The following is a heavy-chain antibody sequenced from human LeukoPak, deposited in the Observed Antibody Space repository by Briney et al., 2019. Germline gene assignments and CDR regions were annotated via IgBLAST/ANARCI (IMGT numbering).Heavy chain of an antibody. D-gene: IGHD4-17*01. J-gene: IGHJ4*02. CDR3: ARVIDDYGDHEGN. Sequence: PGGSLRLSCAASGFTFTTYWMTWVRQAPGKGLEWVANINQDGTEKHYVDSVKGRYTISRDNAKNSLYLQMNSLRAEDTAVYYCARVIDDYGDHEGNWGQGTLVTVSS. CDR1: GFTFTTYW. V-gene: IGHV3-7*01. CDR2: INQDGTEK.